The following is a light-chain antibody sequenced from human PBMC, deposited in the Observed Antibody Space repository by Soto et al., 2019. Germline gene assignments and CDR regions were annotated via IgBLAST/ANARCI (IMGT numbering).Light chain of an antibody. CDR2: DAS. CDR3: QQFNSYPLT. J-gene: IGKJ4*01. Sequence: AIQLTQSPSSLSASVGDRVTITCRASQGISSALAWYQQKPGKAPKLLIYDASSLESGVPSRFSGXXXGTXXTXTXXSLXXXDFATYYCQQFNSYPLTFGGGTKVEIK. CDR1: QGISSA. V-gene: IGKV1-13*02.